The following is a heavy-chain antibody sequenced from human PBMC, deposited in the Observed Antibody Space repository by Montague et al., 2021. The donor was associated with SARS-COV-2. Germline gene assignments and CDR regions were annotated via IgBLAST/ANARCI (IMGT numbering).Heavy chain of an antibody. CDR3: AGGVVAAPPVVGY. V-gene: IGHV4-4*07. D-gene: IGHD2-15*01. CDR1: GEPISGFF. J-gene: IGHJ4*02. Sequence: SETLSLTCSVSGEPISGFFWNWIRQPAGKGLEWIGRIYASGGTDYNPSLESRVTMSVDTSKNQFSLKVNSVTAADTAMYYCAGGVVAAPPVVGYWGRGTLVTVSS. CDR2: IYASGGT.